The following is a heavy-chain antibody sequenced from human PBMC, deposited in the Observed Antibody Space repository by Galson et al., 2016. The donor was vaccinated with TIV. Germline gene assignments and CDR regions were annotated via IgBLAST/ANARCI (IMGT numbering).Heavy chain of an antibody. D-gene: IGHD6-19*01. J-gene: IGHJ4*02. CDR3: ARGPGDQWLLDY. CDR2: ISGYNGNT. Sequence: KVSCKASGYTFTNYGINWVRQAPGQGLEWMGWISGYNGNTKYAQMFQGRVSMTTDTSTSTAYLELRSLRSDDTAVYFCARGPGDQWLLDYWGLGTLVTVSS. V-gene: IGHV1-18*01. CDR1: GYTFTNYG.